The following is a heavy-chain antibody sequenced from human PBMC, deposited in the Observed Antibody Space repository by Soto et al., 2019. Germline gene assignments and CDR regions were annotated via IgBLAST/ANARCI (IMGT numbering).Heavy chain of an antibody. V-gene: IGHV4-31*03. CDR1: GGSLISGGYY. Sequence: QVQLQERGPGLVTPTQTLSLTCTVSGGSLISGGYYWSWIRQLPGKGLEWIGYVYYTGTTYYNPSLKSRVTLAIDTSKNQFFLKLTSVTAADTAVYYCASDYGANYNCPDPWGQGTLVTVSS. CDR3: ASDYGANYNCPDP. J-gene: IGHJ5*02. D-gene: IGHD1-20*01. CDR2: VYYTGTT.